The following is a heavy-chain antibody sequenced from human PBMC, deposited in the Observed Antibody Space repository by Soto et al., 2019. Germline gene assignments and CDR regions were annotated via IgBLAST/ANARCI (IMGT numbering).Heavy chain of an antibody. CDR2: ISAYNGNA. CDR1: GYTFTSYG. D-gene: IGHD6-19*01. J-gene: IGHJ4*02. CDR3: ARDYSSGWLYYFDY. Sequence: ASVKVSCKASGYTFTSYGISWVRQAPGQGLEWMGWISAYNGNANYAQKLQGRVTMTTDTSTSTAYMELRSLRSDDTAVYYCARDYSSGWLYYFDYWGQGTLVTVSS. V-gene: IGHV1-18*04.